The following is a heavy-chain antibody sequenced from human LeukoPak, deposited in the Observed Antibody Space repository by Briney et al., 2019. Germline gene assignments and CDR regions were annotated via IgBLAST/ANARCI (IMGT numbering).Heavy chain of an antibody. D-gene: IGHD1-7*01. CDR3: ARRDQAAHELESYWYFDL. V-gene: IGHV3-53*01. J-gene: IGHJ2*01. CDR2: IYSGGST. CDR1: GFTVSSNY. Sequence: GGSLRLSCAASGFTVSSNYMSWVRQAPGKGLEWVSVIYSGGSTYYADSVKGRFTISRDNSKNTLYLQMNSLRAEDTAVYYCARRDQAAHELESYWYFDLWGRGTLVTVSS.